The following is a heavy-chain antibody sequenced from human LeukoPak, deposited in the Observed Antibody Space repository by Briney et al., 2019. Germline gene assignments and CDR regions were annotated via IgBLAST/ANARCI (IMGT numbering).Heavy chain of an antibody. D-gene: IGHD6-19*01. V-gene: IGHV3-7*01. CDR1: GFTFTTSW. Sequence: GGSLRLSCAASGFTFTTSWMSWVRQAPGKGLEWVANIKQDGSQGYYVDSVKGRFTISRDNTKNSLYLQMNSLRAEDTPVYYCARAMFNNGWYPDYFDYWGQGTLVTVSS. CDR3: ARAMFNNGWYPDYFDY. CDR2: IKQDGSQG. J-gene: IGHJ4*02.